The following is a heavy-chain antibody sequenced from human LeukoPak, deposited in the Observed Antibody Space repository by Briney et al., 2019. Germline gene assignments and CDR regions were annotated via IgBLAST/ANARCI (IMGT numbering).Heavy chain of an antibody. CDR1: GFSFSSYG. V-gene: IGHV3-33*06. CDR3: AKDLRYSSSWYREFFDC. CDR2: TWYDGSNK. J-gene: IGHJ4*02. Sequence: PGGSLRLSCAASGFSFSSYGMHWVRQAPGKGLEWVAITWYDGSNKYYADSVKGRFTISRDNSKNALYLQMNSLRAEDTAVYYCAKDLRYSSSWYREFFDCWGQGTLVTVSS. D-gene: IGHD6-13*01.